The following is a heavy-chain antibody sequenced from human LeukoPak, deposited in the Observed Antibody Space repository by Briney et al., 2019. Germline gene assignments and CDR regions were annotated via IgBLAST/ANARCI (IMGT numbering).Heavy chain of an antibody. CDR1: GYTFTGYY. CDR2: INPNSGGT. CDR3: ARARVEWELLLDY. D-gene: IGHD1-26*01. Sequence: ASVKVSCKASGYTFTGYYMHWVRQAPGQGLEWMGWINPNSGGTNYAQKFQGRVTMTRDTSISTAYMELSRLRSDDTAVYYCARARVEWELLLDYWGQGTLVTASS. V-gene: IGHV1-2*02. J-gene: IGHJ4*02.